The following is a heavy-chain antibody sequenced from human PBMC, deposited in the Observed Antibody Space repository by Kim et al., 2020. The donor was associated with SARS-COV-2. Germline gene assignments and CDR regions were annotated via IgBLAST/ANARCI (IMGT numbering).Heavy chain of an antibody. D-gene: IGHD6-19*01. CDR1: GFSFSSYA. CDR3: SKDGLAGGSRPRRYFDF. J-gene: IGHJ4*02. CDR2: ITGDGGGR. Sequence: GGSLRLSCSASGFSFSSYAMNWVRQAPGKGLEWVSAITGDGGGRYYADSVKGRFTISRDNSKNTLSLQMNSLTAEDTAIYFCSKDGLAGGSRPRRYFDFWGKGALVTLSS. V-gene: IGHV3-23*01.